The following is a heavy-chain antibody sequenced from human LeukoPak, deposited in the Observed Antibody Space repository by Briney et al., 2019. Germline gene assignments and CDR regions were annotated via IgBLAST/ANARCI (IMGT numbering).Heavy chain of an antibody. CDR2: MNPNSGNA. V-gene: IGHV1-8*01. D-gene: IGHD3-22*01. CDR3: AKSSGDYFFDY. CDR1: GYNFNNHD. J-gene: IGHJ4*02. Sequence: ASVTVSCKASGYNFNNHDINWVRQATGQGLEWPGRMNPNSGNAAYAQKLQGRVTMTWDSSTNTAYLEVIALRSDDTAVYYCAKSSGDYFFDYWGQGTLVTVSS.